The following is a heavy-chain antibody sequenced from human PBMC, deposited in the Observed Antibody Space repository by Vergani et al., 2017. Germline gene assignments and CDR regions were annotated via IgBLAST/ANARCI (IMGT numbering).Heavy chain of an antibody. CDR1: GFTFSSYG. Sequence: QVQLVESGGGVVQPGRSLRLSCAASGFTFSSYGMHWVRQAPGKGLEWVAVIWYDGSNKYYADSVKGRFTISRDNSKNTLYLQMNSLRAEDTAVYYCARASVDYYMDVWGKGTTVTVSS. D-gene: IGHD2-2*01. V-gene: IGHV3-33*08. J-gene: IGHJ6*03. CDR2: IWYDGSNK. CDR3: ARASVDYYMDV.